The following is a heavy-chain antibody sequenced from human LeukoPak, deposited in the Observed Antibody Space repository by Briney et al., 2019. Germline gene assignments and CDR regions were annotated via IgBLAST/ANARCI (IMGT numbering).Heavy chain of an antibody. J-gene: IGHJ4*02. V-gene: IGHV3-30*18. CDR3: AKEMSSSNIDH. CDR1: GFTFSSYG. CDR2: ISFDGNTK. D-gene: IGHD2-2*01. Sequence: GGSLRLSCAASGFTFSSYGMHWVRQAPGKGLEWVAVISFDGNTKYYADSVKGRFTISRDNSKNTLYLQMNSLRAEDTAVYYCAKEMSSSNIDHCGQGTLVTVS.